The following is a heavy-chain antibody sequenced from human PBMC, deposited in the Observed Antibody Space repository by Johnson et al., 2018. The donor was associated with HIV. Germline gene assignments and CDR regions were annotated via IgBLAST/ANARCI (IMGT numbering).Heavy chain of an antibody. V-gene: IGHV3-23*04. CDR1: GFTFSNYA. D-gene: IGHD1-26*01. J-gene: IGHJ3*02. CDR3: ANGQEWELANDAFDI. CDR2: ISDSGGTT. Sequence: VQLVESGGGLVQPGGSLRLSCAVSGFTFSNYAMSWVRQTPGKRLEWVSAISDSGGTTYYADSVKGRFTISRDNSKDTLYLQVNSLRGEDTALYYCANGQEWELANDAFDIWGQGTMVTVSS.